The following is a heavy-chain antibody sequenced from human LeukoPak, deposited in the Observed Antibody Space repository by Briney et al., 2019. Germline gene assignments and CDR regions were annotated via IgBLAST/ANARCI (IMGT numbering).Heavy chain of an antibody. CDR1: GGSISSSSYY. CDR2: IYYSGST. V-gene: IGHV4-39*01. Sequence: SETLSLTCTVSGGSISSSSYYWGWLRQPPGKGLEWIGSIYYSGSTYYNPSLKSRVTISVDTSKNQFSLKLSSVTAADTAVYYCATTNFDYWGQGTLVTVSS. J-gene: IGHJ4*02. CDR3: ATTNFDY.